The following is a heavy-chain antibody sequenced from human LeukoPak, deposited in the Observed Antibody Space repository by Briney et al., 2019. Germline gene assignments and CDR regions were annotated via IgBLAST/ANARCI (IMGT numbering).Heavy chain of an antibody. CDR2: IYYSGST. CDR3: ARGVPTASFDY. D-gene: IGHD5/OR15-5a*01. V-gene: IGHV4-31*03. Sequence: SETLSLTCTVSGGSISSGGYYWSWIRQHPGKGLEWIGYIYYSGSTYYNPSLKSRVTISVDTSKNQFSLKLSSVTAADTAVYYCARGVPTASFDYWGQGTLVTVSS. CDR1: GGSISSGGYY. J-gene: IGHJ4*02.